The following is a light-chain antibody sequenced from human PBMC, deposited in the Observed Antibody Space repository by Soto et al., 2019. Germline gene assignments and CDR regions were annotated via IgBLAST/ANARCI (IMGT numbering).Light chain of an antibody. Sequence: DIQMTQSPSTLSASVGDRVTITCRASQGISRWLAWYQQKPGKAPKLLIYDASSLESEVPSRFSGSGSGTEFTLTISSLQPDDFATYYCQQYNSFAWTFGQGTKVDIK. CDR2: DAS. CDR1: QGISRW. CDR3: QQYNSFAWT. V-gene: IGKV1-5*01. J-gene: IGKJ1*01.